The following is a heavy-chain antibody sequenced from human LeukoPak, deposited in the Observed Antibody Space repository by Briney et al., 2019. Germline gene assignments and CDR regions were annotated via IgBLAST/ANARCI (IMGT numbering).Heavy chain of an antibody. CDR3: VKGFKDFYLGFSDY. D-gene: IGHD3-3*01. Sequence: GGSLRLSCASSGFSFSSYAMSWVRQAPGKGLDWVSGISGSGVSTFYADSVKGQFTISRDNSKNTLDLQMNSLRAEDRAVYYCVKGFKDFYLGFSDYWGQGTLVTVSS. CDR1: GFSFSSYA. J-gene: IGHJ4*02. CDR2: ISGSGVST. V-gene: IGHV3-23*01.